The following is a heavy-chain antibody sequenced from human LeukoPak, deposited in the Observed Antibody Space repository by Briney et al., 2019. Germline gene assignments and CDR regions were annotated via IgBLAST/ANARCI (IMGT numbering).Heavy chain of an antibody. V-gene: IGHV4-38-2*02. Sequence: SETLSLTCTVSGYSITSGYYWGWIRQSPGKGLEWIGSIYYSGSTYYSPSLKSRVTISVDTSENQFSLKLNSVTAADTAVYYCARDRGSYRFDYWGQGTLVTVSS. CDR2: IYYSGST. D-gene: IGHD1-26*01. CDR3: ARDRGSYRFDY. CDR1: GYSITSGYY. J-gene: IGHJ4*02.